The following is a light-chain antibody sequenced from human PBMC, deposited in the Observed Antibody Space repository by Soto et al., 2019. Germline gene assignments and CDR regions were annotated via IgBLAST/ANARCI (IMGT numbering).Light chain of an antibody. Sequence: EIVLTQSPGTLFLSPGERATLSCRASQSVSNKYLAWYQQTPGHAPRLLIYDASSRATGIPDRLSGSGSGTDFAVTISRLETEFFAVYYCQQYGSSPRTFGPGTKVDIK. J-gene: IGKJ3*01. CDR3: QQYGSSPRT. CDR2: DAS. V-gene: IGKV3-20*01. CDR1: QSVSNKY.